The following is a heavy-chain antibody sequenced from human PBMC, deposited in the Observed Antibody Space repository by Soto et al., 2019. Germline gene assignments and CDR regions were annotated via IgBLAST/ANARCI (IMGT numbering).Heavy chain of an antibody. CDR2: LYYSGST. Sequence: SETLSLTCTVSAGSISGYYWSLIRQPPGKGLEWIGYLYYSGSTYYNPSLKSRVTISLDTSKNQFSLNLRSVTAADTTMYYCARHKGGAYGMDVWGQGATVTVSS. D-gene: IGHD1-26*01. CDR3: ARHKGGAYGMDV. V-gene: IGHV4-59*08. CDR1: AGSISGYY. J-gene: IGHJ6*02.